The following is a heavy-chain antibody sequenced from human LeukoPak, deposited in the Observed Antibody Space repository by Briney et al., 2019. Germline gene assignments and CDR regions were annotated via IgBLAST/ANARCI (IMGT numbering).Heavy chain of an antibody. D-gene: IGHD3-22*01. CDR3: WVYYYDSSGYYYGYFDY. Sequence: ASVKVSCKASGDTFTSYYMHWVRQAPGQGLECMGIINPSGTSTSYAQKFQGRVTMTRDTSISTAYMELSRLRSDDTAVYCCWVYYYDSSGYYYGYFDYWGQGTLVTVSS. J-gene: IGHJ4*02. CDR2: INPSGTST. V-gene: IGHV1-46*01. CDR1: GDTFTSYY.